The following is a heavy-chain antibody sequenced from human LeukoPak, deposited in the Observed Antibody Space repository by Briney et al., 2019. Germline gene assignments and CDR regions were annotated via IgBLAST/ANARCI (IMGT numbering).Heavy chain of an antibody. D-gene: IGHD3-3*01. V-gene: IGHV1-2*02. CDR3: ARGSDFWSGKPLYFFDH. Sequence: GASVKVSCKASGYTFTGCYIHCIRQAPGQGLEWMGWIDLNSGGTNYAPTFPGRVTMTRDTSISTAYMELSRLRSNDTAMYFCARGSDFWSGKPLYFFDHWGQGTLVPVSS. CDR2: IDLNSGGT. CDR1: GYTFTGCY. J-gene: IGHJ4*02.